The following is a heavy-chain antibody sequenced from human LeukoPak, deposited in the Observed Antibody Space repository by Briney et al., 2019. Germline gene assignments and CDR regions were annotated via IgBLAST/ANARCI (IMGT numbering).Heavy chain of an antibody. Sequence: GGSLRLSCAASGFTFSSYAMHWVRQAPGKGLEWVAVISYDGSNKYYADSVKGRFTISRDNSKNTLYLQMNSLRAEDTAVYYCARVAAAGTSVEYFQHWGQGTLVTVSS. CDR3: ARVAAAGTSVEYFQH. CDR2: ISYDGSNK. CDR1: GFTFSSYA. V-gene: IGHV3-30*04. J-gene: IGHJ1*01. D-gene: IGHD6-13*01.